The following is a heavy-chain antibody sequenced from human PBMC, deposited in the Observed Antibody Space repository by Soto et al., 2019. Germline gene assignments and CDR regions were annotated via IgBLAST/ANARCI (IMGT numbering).Heavy chain of an antibody. CDR2: ISYDGRNK. J-gene: IGHJ6*02. Sequence: PGGSLRLSCAAFGFTFSSYGMRWVRQAPGKGLEWVALISYDGRNKFYADSVRGRFAISRDNAKSILYLQMDSLRADDTPFYFCARDKFSDIVATNRYYYGMDVWGQGTTVTVSS. V-gene: IGHV3-30*03. CDR1: GFTFSSYG. D-gene: IGHD5-12*01. CDR3: ARDKFSDIVATNRYYYGMDV.